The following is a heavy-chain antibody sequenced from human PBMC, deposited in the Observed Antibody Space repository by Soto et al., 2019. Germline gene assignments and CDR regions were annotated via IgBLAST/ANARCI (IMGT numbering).Heavy chain of an antibody. V-gene: IGHV3-23*01. CDR2: SSATGAGT. Sequence: EVQLLESGGGLVQPGGSLRLSCAASGFTFSSYGMTWVRQAPGKGLEWVSFSSATGAGTYDADSVKGRFTIARDNSKNTLYLQMTRLRADDTAVYYCAKDRRAGGNYGLYCDLWGQGALVIVSS. D-gene: IGHD1-7*01. J-gene: IGHJ4*02. CDR3: AKDRRAGGNYGLYCDL. CDR1: GFTFSSYG.